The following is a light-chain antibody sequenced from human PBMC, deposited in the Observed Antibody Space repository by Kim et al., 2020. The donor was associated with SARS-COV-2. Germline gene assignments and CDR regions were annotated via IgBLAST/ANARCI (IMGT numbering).Light chain of an antibody. CDR3: QQYGVAPPYT. Sequence: SPGERARLSCRTRQSVCSHCLAWYQQRPGQAPRLLIYSVSTRATGIPDRFSGSGSGTDFTLTISRLEPEDFAVYYCQQYGVAPPYTFGQGTKLEI. CDR1: QSVCSHC. V-gene: IGKV3-20*01. CDR2: SVS. J-gene: IGKJ2*01.